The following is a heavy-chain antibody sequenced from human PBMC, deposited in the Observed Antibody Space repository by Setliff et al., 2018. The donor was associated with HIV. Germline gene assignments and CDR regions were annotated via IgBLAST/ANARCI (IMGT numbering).Heavy chain of an antibody. CDR3: TKPTTVVTSYYFDS. CDR1: GFTFSSYG. CDR2: ISYHEKDT. V-gene: IGHV3-30*18. D-gene: IGHD4-17*01. Sequence: QTGGSLRLSCAASGFTFSSYGMQWVRQAPGKGLEWVAIISYHEKDTFYADSVKGRFTISRDNSKNMLYLQMNSLRTEDTGVYYCTKPTTVVTSYYFDSWGQGTQVTVSS. J-gene: IGHJ4*02.